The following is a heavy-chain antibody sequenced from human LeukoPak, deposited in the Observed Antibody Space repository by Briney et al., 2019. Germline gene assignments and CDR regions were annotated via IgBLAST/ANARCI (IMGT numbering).Heavy chain of an antibody. V-gene: IGHV1-2*04. CDR2: INPHGGGT. Sequence: ASVRVSCKASGYTLTDYYMHWVRQAPGQGLEWMGWINPHGGGTNYAQKFQDWVTMTRDTSIGTAYMELSRLRSDDTAVYYCARGRDYGAGSFFDPWGQGTLVTVSS. J-gene: IGHJ5*02. CDR3: ARGRDYGAGSFFDP. D-gene: IGHD3-10*01. CDR1: GYTLTDYY.